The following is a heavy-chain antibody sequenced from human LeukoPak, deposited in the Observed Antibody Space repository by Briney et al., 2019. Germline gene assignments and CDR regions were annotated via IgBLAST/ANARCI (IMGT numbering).Heavy chain of an antibody. Sequence: YISSSGSTIYYADSVKGRFTISRDNAKNSLYLQMNSLRAEDTAVYYCARDHMYYYDSSGCFDYWGQGTLVTVSS. CDR3: ARDHMYYYDSSGCFDY. V-gene: IGHV3-11*04. CDR2: ISSSGSTI. D-gene: IGHD3-22*01. J-gene: IGHJ4*02.